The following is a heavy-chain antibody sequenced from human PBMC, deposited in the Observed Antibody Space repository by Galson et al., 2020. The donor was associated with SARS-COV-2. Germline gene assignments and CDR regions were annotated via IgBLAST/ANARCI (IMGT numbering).Heavy chain of an antibody. J-gene: IGHJ3*01. D-gene: IGHD6-13*01. CDR1: GDSLSSNSAA. Sequence: SQTPSLTRAISGDSLSSNSAAWAWTRPSPSRGLEWLGRTYYRSQWSTDYAVSVKSRITINPDTSKNQFSRQLNSVTPEDTAIYYWAGRVAGAGSLPSWGQGTVVSVSS. CDR3: AGRVAGAGSLPS. V-gene: IGHV6-1*01. CDR2: TYYRSQWST.